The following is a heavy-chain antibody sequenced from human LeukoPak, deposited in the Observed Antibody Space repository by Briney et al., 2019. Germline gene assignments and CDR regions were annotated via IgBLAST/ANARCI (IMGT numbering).Heavy chain of an antibody. Sequence: SETLSLTCTVSGGSISSYYWSWIRLPPGKGLEWIGYIYYSGSTNYNPSLKSRVTISVDTSKNQFSLKLSSVTAADTAVYYCARGPSIAVAPFDYWGQGTLVTVSS. J-gene: IGHJ4*02. CDR3: ARGPSIAVAPFDY. D-gene: IGHD6-19*01. V-gene: IGHV4-59*01. CDR2: IYYSGST. CDR1: GGSISSYY.